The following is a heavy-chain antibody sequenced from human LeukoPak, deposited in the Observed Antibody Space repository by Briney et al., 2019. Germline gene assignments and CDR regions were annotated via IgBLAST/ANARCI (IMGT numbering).Heavy chain of an antibody. CDR1: GGLITSTIHY. CDR3: ARQPTVKRGAVASNFDY. J-gene: IGHJ4*02. Sequence: SETLSLTCSVSGGLITSTIHYWAWIRQPPGQGLEWSASICYNGITYSNASLESRVTMSVDTSRNQFSLRLSSVSAADTSVYYCARQPTVKRGAVASNFDYWGQGTLVTVSS. CDR2: ICYNGIT. V-gene: IGHV4-39*01. D-gene: IGHD6-19*01.